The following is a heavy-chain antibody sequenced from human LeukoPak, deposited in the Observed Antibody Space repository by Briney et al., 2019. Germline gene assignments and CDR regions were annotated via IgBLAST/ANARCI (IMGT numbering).Heavy chain of an antibody. D-gene: IGHD4-11*01. Sequence: VASVKVSCKASGYTFTGYYMHWVRQAPGQGLEWMGWINPNSGGTNYAQKFQGWVTMTRDTSISTAYMELSRLRSDDTAVYYCAIPSDYDAFDIWGQGTMVTVSS. CDR2: INPNSGGT. J-gene: IGHJ3*02. V-gene: IGHV1-2*04. CDR1: GYTFTGYY. CDR3: AIPSDYDAFDI.